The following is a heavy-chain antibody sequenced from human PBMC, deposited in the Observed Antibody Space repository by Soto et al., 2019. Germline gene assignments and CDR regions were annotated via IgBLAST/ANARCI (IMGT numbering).Heavy chain of an antibody. J-gene: IGHJ4*02. Sequence: QVQLQQSGPGLVKPSQTLSLTCAISGDSISSNNAAWNWIRQSPSRGFEWLGRTYYRSRWYHDYAVSVKSRITINPDTSKNQVSLQLNSVAPYVTAVYYCACYSYDYWGQGTVVIVAS. CDR3: ACYSYDY. CDR2: TYYRSRWYH. V-gene: IGHV6-1*01. CDR1: GDSISSNNAA. D-gene: IGHD4-4*01.